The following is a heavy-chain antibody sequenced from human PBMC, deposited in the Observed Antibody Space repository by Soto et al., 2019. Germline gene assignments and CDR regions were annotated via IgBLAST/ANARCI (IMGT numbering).Heavy chain of an antibody. D-gene: IGHD6-19*01. Sequence: QVQLVQSGAEVKKPGSSVKVSCKASGGTFSSYAISWVRQAPGQGLEWMGGIIPIFGTANYAQKFQGRVTITADESTSTAYMELSSLRSEDTAVYYCARDGLERAVARQWLNWFDPWGQGTLVTVSS. V-gene: IGHV1-69*01. CDR1: GGTFSSYA. CDR3: ARDGLERAVARQWLNWFDP. J-gene: IGHJ5*02. CDR2: IIPIFGTA.